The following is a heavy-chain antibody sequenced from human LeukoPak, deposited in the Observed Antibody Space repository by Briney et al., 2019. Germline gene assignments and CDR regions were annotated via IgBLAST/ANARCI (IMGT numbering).Heavy chain of an antibody. J-gene: IGHJ4*02. CDR2: IFYSGST. V-gene: IGHV4-39*01. D-gene: IGHD5-18*01. CDR3: ARLGYSYGGYYFDY. Sequence: SETLSLTCTVSGGSISSSSYYWGWIRQPPGKGLEWIGSIFYSGSTHYNPSLKSRVTISVDTSKNQFSLRLSSVTAADTAVYYCARLGYSYGGYYFDYWGQGTLVTVSS. CDR1: GGSISSSSYY.